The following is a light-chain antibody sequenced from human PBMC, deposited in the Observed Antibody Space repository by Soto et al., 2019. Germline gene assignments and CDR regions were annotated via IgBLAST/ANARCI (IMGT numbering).Light chain of an antibody. CDR1: SRDVGNYKY. CDR3: FSYTSSGTYV. V-gene: IGLV2-14*01. Sequence: QSALTQPASVSGSPGQSITISCTGTSRDVGNYKYVSWYQQHPGKAPKLMIYEVSNRPSGVSNRFSGSKSGNTASLTISGLQAEDATDYYCFSYTSSGTYVFGTGTKVTVL. J-gene: IGLJ1*01. CDR2: EVS.